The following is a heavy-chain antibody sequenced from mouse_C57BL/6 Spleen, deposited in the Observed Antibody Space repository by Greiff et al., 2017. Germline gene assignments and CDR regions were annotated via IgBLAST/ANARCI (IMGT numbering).Heavy chain of an antibody. D-gene: IGHD1-1*01. Sequence: VKLQQPGAELVKPGASVKVSCKASGYTFTSYWMHWVKQRPGQGLEWIGRIHPSDSDTNYNQKFKGKATLTVDKSSSTAYMQLSSLTSEDSAVYYCAIACYYYGSSYPFAYWGQGTLVTVSA. CDR2: IHPSDSDT. CDR3: AIACYYYGSSYPFAY. J-gene: IGHJ3*01. CDR1: GYTFTSYW. V-gene: IGHV1-74*01.